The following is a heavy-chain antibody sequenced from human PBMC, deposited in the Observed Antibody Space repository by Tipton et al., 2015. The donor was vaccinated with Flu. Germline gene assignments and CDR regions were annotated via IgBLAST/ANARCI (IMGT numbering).Heavy chain of an antibody. Sequence: SLRLSCAASGFTFSSYEMNWVRQAPGKGLEWVSYISSSGNTISYADSVRGRFTISRDNTKKSLYLQLNSLRAEETAIYYCATLTGDDYWGQGTLVTVSS. CDR2: ISSSGNTI. CDR3: ATLTGDDY. CDR1: GFTFSSYE. J-gene: IGHJ4*02. D-gene: IGHD7-27*01. V-gene: IGHV3-48*03.